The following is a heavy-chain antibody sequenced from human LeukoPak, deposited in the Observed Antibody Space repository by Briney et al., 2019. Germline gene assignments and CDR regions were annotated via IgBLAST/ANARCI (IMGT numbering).Heavy chain of an antibody. D-gene: IGHD2-2*01. V-gene: IGHV3-48*03. CDR2: ISSSGSTI. J-gene: IGHJ4*02. CDR3: AKDAFWGYCSSTSCYSDDY. Sequence: GGSLRLSCAASGFTFSSYEMNWVRQAPGKGLEWVSYISSSGSTIYYADSVKGRFTISRDNSKNTLYLQMNSLRAEDTAVYYCAKDAFWGYCSSTSCYSDDYWGQGTLVTVSS. CDR1: GFTFSSYE.